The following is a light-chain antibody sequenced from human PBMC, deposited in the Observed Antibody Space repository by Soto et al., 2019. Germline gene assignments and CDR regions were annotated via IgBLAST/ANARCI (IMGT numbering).Light chain of an antibody. CDR1: SSDVGGYNY. V-gene: IGLV2-8*01. J-gene: IGLJ2*01. CDR2: EVT. CDR3: ISSAGSNNWGV. Sequence: QSALTQPPSASGSPGQSVTISCTGTSSDVGGYNYVSWYQQHPGKAPKLMIYEVTKRPSGVPDRFSGSKSGNTASLTVSGLQAEDEADYYCISSAGSNNWGVFGGGTKVTVL.